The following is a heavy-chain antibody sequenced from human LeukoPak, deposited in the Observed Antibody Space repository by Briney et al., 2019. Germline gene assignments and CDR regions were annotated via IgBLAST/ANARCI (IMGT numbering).Heavy chain of an antibody. Sequence: GGSLRLSCAASGFTFSSYTIHWVRQAPGRGLQWVAVISYDERNIYYADSVKGRFTISRDSSKNTLYLQMNGLRAEGTALYYCAREETSGWYSYWGQGTLVTVPS. CDR3: AREETSGWYSY. J-gene: IGHJ4*02. CDR1: GFTFSSYT. CDR2: ISYDERNI. V-gene: IGHV3-30-3*01. D-gene: IGHD6-19*01.